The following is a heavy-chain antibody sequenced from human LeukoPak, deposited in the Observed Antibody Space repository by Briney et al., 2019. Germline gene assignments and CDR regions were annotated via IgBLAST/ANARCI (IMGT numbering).Heavy chain of an antibody. CDR1: GFTFSDHY. Sequence: PGGSLRLSCAASGFTFSDHYMSWIRQAPGKGLEWVSYISSSGSTIYYADSVKGRFTISRDNAKNSLYLQMNSLRAEDTAVYYCARHLVAAAGMDFDYWGQGTLVTVSS. J-gene: IGHJ4*02. V-gene: IGHV3-11*01. CDR2: ISSSGSTI. D-gene: IGHD6-13*01. CDR3: ARHLVAAAGMDFDY.